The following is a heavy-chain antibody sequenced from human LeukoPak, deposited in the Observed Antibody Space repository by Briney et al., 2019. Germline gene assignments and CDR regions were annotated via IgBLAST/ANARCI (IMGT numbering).Heavy chain of an antibody. Sequence: SETLSLTCIVYGGSFSGYYWSWIRQPPGKGLEWIGEINHSGSTNYNPSLKSRVTISVDTSKNQFSLKLSSATAADTAVYYCARGLPGYSSSWSGNYYYYMDVWGKGTTVTVSS. CDR3: ARGLPGYSSSWSGNYYYYMDV. D-gene: IGHD6-13*01. CDR1: GGSFSGYY. CDR2: INHSGST. J-gene: IGHJ6*03. V-gene: IGHV4-34*01.